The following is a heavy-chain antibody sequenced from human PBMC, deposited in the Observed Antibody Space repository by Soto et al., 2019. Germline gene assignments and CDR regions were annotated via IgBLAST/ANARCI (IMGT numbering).Heavy chain of an antibody. J-gene: IGHJ4*02. Sequence: VGSLRLSCFASGFTFGSYAMSWVRQAPGKGLEWISDISSSGITTSYADSVKGRFTISRDNSKNTLHLQMNSLRAEDTALYYCAREENHYNNDGHWTSGTDYWGQGTLVTVSS. CDR1: GFTFGSYA. CDR3: AREENHYNNDGHWTSGTDY. D-gene: IGHD1-1*01. V-gene: IGHV3-23*01. CDR2: ISSSGITT.